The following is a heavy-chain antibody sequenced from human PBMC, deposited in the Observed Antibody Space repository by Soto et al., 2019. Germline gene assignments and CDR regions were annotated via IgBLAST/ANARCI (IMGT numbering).Heavy chain of an antibody. CDR3: ARDKSNYVGTRFDP. Sequence: SETLSLTCTVAGGTISSYYWSLIRQPPGKGLEWIGYIYYSGSTNYNPSLKSRVTISVDTSKNQFSLKLSSVTAADTAVYYCARDKSNYVGTRFDPWGQGTLVTVSS. D-gene: IGHD4-4*01. J-gene: IGHJ5*02. CDR2: IYYSGST. V-gene: IGHV4-59*01. CDR1: GGTISSYY.